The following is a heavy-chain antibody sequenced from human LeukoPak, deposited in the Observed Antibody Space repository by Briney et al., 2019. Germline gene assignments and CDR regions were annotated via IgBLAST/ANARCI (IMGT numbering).Heavy chain of an antibody. V-gene: IGHV3-23*01. D-gene: IGHD3-3*01. CDR2: ISGSGGST. J-gene: IGHJ4*02. CDR3: ATDRGWRTSGYYLYYFEY. Sequence: GGSLRLSCAASGFTFSSYAMSWVRQAPGKGLEWVSAISGSGGSTYYADSVKGRFTISRDNSKNTLYLQMNSLRAEDTAVYYCATDRGWRTSGYYLYYFEYWGQGTLVTYSS. CDR1: GFTFSSYA.